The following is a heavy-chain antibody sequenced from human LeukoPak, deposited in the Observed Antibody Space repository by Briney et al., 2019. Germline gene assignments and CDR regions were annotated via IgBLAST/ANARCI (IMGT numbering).Heavy chain of an antibody. CDR1: GGSISSSSYY. CDR3: ARPLHCSSTTCYDWFDP. V-gene: IGHV4-39*07. CDR2: IYYSGST. J-gene: IGHJ5*02. D-gene: IGHD2-2*01. Sequence: SETLSLTCTVSGGSISSSSYYWGWIRQPPGKGLEWIGSIYYSGSTYYNPSLKSRVTISEDTSKNQFSLKLSSVTAADTAIYYCARPLHCSSTTCYDWFDPWGQGTLVTVSS.